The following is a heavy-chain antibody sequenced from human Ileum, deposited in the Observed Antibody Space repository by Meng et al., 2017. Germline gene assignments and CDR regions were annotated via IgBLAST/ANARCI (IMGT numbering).Heavy chain of an antibody. CDR1: GGSFSGYY. J-gene: IGHJ4*02. Sequence: QVQLQEWGEGLLKPSETLSLTCAVYGGSFSGYYWSWIRQPPGKGLEWIGEINHSGSTNYNPSLKSRVTISVDTSKNQFSLKLSSVTAADTAVYYCARGWYYDYVWGSYRDHMFDYWGQGTLVTVSS. V-gene: IGHV4-34*01. D-gene: IGHD3-16*02. CDR3: ARGWYYDYVWGSYRDHMFDY. CDR2: INHSGST.